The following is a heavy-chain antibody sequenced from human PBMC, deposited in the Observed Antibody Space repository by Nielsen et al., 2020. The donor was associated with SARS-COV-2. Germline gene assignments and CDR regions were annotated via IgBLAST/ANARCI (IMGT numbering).Heavy chain of an antibody. J-gene: IGHJ4*02. CDR3: LGRGYSYGYKGDY. CDR1: GGSFSGYC. CDR2: INHSGST. V-gene: IGHV4-34*01. D-gene: IGHD5-18*01. Sequence: SETLSLTCAVYGGSFSGYCWTWIRQPPGKGLEWIGEINHSGSTNSNPSLKSRVTISVDTSKNQFSLKLSSVTAADTAVYYCLGRGYSYGYKGDYWGQGTLVTVSS.